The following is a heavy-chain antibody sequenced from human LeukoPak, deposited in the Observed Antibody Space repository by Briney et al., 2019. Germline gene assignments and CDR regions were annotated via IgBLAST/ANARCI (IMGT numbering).Heavy chain of an antibody. CDR1: GFTFSSYW. D-gene: IGHD6-19*01. J-gene: IGHJ4*02. CDR2: IKQDGSEK. V-gene: IGHV3-7*01. Sequence: SGGSLRLSCAASGFTFSSYWMSWVRQAPGKGLEWVANIKQDGSEKYYVDSVKGRFTISRDNAKNSLYLQMNSLRAEDTAVYYCARRHSSGWYPLLPWDYWGQGTLVTVSS. CDR3: ARRHSSGWYPLLPWDY.